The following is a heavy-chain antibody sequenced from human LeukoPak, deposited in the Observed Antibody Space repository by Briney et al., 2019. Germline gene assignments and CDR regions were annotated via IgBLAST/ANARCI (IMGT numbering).Heavy chain of an antibody. Sequence: SETLSLTCAVSGGSISSYYWSWIRQPPGKGLEWIGYIYYSGSTNYNPSLKSRVTISVDTSKNQFSLKLSSVTAADTAVYYCAKPSNYYGSATDAFDFWGQGTMVTVSS. D-gene: IGHD3-10*01. CDR1: GGSISSYY. J-gene: IGHJ3*01. V-gene: IGHV4-59*01. CDR2: IYYSGST. CDR3: AKPSNYYGSATDAFDF.